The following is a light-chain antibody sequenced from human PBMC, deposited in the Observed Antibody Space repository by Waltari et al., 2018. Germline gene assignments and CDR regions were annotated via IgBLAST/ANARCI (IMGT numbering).Light chain of an antibody. J-gene: IGKJ2*01. CDR2: GAS. CDR1: QSVSSN. V-gene: IGKV3-15*01. CDR3: QQYNNWPLT. Sequence: ETVMTQSPATLSVSPGERATLSCRASQSVSSNLAWYQQKPGQAPRPLIYGASTRATGIPARFSGSGSGTEFTLTISSLQSEDFAVYYCQQYNNWPLTFGQVTKLEI.